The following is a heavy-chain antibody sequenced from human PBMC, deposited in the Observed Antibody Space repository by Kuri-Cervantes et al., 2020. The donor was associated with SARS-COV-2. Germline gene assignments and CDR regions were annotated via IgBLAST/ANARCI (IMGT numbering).Heavy chain of an antibody. V-gene: IGHV1-18*01. Sequence: ASVKVSCKASGYTLTSYGISWVRQAPGQGLEWMGWISAYNGNTNYAQKLQGRVTMTTDTSTSTAYMELRSLRSDDTAVYYCARAFCSSTSCYYFDYWGQGTLVTVSS. CDR3: ARAFCSSTSCYYFDY. D-gene: IGHD2-2*01. CDR1: GYTLTSYG. J-gene: IGHJ4*02. CDR2: ISAYNGNT.